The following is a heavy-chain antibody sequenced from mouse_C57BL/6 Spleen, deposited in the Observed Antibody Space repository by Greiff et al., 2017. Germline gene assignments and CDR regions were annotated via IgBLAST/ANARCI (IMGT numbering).Heavy chain of an antibody. D-gene: IGHD1-1*01. CDR1: GYAFSSYW. V-gene: IGHV1-80*01. J-gene: IGHJ2*01. CDR2: IYPGDGDT. CDR3: ARRGGSSPVYFDY. Sequence: QVQLQQSGAELVKPGASVKISCKASGYAFSSYWMNWVKQRPGKGLEWIGQIYPGDGDTNYNGKFKGKATLTADKSSSTAYMQLSSLTSEDSAVYFCARRGGSSPVYFDYWGQGTTLTVSS.